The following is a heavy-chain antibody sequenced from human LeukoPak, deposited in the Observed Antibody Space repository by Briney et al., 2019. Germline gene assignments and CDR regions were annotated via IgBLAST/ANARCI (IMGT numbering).Heavy chain of an antibody. D-gene: IGHD2-15*01. J-gene: IGHJ4*02. V-gene: IGHV3-7*01. CDR3: ARARDPFWWDY. Sequence: GGSLRLSCAASGFTFSSYWMSWVRQAPGKGLEWVANIKQDGSEKYYVDSVKGRFTISRDNAKNSLYLQTNSLRAEDTAVYYCARARDPFWWDYWGQGTLVTVSS. CDR1: GFTFSSYW. CDR2: IKQDGSEK.